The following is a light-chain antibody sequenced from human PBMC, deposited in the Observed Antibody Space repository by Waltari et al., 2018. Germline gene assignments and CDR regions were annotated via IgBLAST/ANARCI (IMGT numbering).Light chain of an antibody. Sequence: EIVLTQSPGTLSLSPGERATLSCRATQSVSHSNLAWYQQKGGQAPRLLIYGASSRATGIPDRFSGSGSGTDFTLSISRLELEDYGVYYCQQYAGSPITFGGGTKVEI. V-gene: IGKV3-20*01. CDR1: QSVSHSN. J-gene: IGKJ4*01. CDR3: QQYAGSPIT. CDR2: GAS.